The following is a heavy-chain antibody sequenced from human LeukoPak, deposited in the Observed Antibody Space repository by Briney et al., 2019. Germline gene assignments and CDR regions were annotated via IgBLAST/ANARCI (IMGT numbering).Heavy chain of an antibody. D-gene: IGHD6-6*01. CDR2: ISSSSSYI. CDR1: GFTFSSYS. CDR3: ARGRLVLFYFDY. J-gene: IGHJ4*02. Sequence: GGSLRLSCAASGFTFSSYSMNWVRQAPGKGLEWVSSISSSSSYIYYADSVKGRFTISRDNAKNSLYLQMNSLRAEDTAVYYCARGRLVLFYFDYWGQGTLVTVSP. V-gene: IGHV3-21*01.